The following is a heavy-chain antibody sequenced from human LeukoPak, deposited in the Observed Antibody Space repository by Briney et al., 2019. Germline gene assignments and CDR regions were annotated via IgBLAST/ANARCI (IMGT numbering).Heavy chain of an antibody. CDR1: GGSISGYF. V-gene: IGHV4-4*07. Sequence: SETLSLTCTVSGGSISGYFWSWIRQPAGKGLEWIGRIYSSGSNNYNPSLKSRVTMTLDTSKNHLSLNLSSVTAADTAVYYCAREPTSGREPTSGRPLDYWGQGTLVTVSS. D-gene: IGHD5-12*01. CDR3: AREPTSGREPTSGRPLDY. J-gene: IGHJ4*02. CDR2: IYSSGSN.